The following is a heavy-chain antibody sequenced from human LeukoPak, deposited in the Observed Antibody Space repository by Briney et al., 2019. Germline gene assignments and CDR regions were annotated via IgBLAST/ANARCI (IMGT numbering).Heavy chain of an antibody. J-gene: IGHJ4*02. Sequence: ASVKVSCKASGYTFTGYYMHWVRQAPGQGLEWMGWINPNSGGTNYAQKFQGRVTMTRDTSISTAYMELSRLRSDDTAVYYCARFTGYSYYFDYWGQGTLVTVSS. CDR1: GYTFTGYY. D-gene: IGHD3-9*01. CDR2: INPNSGGT. V-gene: IGHV1-2*02. CDR3: ARFTGYSYYFDY.